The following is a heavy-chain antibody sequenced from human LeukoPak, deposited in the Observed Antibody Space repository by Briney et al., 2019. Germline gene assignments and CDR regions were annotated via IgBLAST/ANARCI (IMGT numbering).Heavy chain of an antibody. CDR1: GFTFSSYS. V-gene: IGHV3-21*01. Sequence: GGSLRLSCAASGFTFSSYSMNWVRQAPGKGLDWVSSISSDSTYIYYADSVKGRFTISRDNARNSLYLQMNSLRAEDTAVCYCARDYSGYSNYWGQGALVTVSS. CDR3: ARDYSGYSNY. J-gene: IGHJ4*02. D-gene: IGHD4-11*01. CDR2: ISSDSTYI.